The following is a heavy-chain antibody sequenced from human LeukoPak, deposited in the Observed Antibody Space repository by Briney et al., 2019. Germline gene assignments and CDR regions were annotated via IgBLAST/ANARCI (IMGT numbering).Heavy chain of an antibody. CDR2: INHSGST. D-gene: IGHD2-2*01. CDR3: ARGLYCSSTSCYLEAAGYYFDY. J-gene: IGHJ4*02. V-gene: IGHV4-34*01. Sequence: WVRQAPGKGLEWIGEINHSGSTNYNPSLKSRVTISVDTSKNQFSLKLSSVTAADTAVYYCARGLYCSSTSCYLEAAGYYFDYWGQGTLVTVSS.